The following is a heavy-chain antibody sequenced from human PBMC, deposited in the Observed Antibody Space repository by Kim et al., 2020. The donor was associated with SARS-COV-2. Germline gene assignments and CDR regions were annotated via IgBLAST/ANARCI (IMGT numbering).Heavy chain of an antibody. V-gene: IGHV4-34*01. D-gene: IGHD3-9*01. Sequence: SETLSLTCAVYGGSFSGYYWSWIRQPPGKGLEWIGEINHSGSTNYNPSLKSRVTISVDTSKNQFSLKLSSVTAADTAVYYCARGPVDCHYDILTGYYSPATDCYYYGMDVWGQGTTVTVSS. CDR3: ARGPVDCHYDILTGYYSPATDCYYYGMDV. J-gene: IGHJ6*02. CDR2: INHSGST. CDR1: GGSFSGYY.